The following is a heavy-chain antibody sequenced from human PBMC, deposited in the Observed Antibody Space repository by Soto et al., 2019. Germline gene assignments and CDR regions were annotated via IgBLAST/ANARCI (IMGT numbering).Heavy chain of an antibody. Sequence: EVQLVESGGGLVQPGGSLRLSCAASGFTVSNFYMTWVRQAPGKGLEWVSVISSGGSTYYADSLKGRFTISRDNSKNTLYFEMNSLRAGDTAVYYCARDTFGGSYDFWHGGQGTLVTVSS. D-gene: IGHD3-3*01. V-gene: IGHV3-66*01. CDR2: ISSGGST. CDR1: GFTVSNFY. CDR3: ARDTFGGSYDFWH. J-gene: IGHJ4*02.